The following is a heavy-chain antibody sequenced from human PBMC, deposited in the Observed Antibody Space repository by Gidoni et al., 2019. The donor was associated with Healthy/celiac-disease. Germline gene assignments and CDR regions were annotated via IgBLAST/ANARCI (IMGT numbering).Heavy chain of an antibody. CDR2: ISGSGGST. V-gene: IGHV3-23*01. J-gene: IGHJ3*02. D-gene: IGHD6-19*01. Sequence: EVQLLESGGGLVQPGGSLRLSCAASGFPFSRYAMSWVRQAPGKGLEWVSAISGSGGSTYYADSVKGRFTISRDNSKNTLYLQMNSLRAEDTAVYYCAKDKVQWLVGNDAFDIWGQGTMVTVSS. CDR1: GFPFSRYA. CDR3: AKDKVQWLVGNDAFDI.